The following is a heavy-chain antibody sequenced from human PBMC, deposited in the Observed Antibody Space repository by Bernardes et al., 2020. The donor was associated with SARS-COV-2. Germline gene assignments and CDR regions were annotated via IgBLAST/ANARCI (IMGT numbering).Heavy chain of an antibody. D-gene: IGHD2-15*01. CDR2: ISPKSGAT. CDR1: GYTFSAYY. Sequence: ASVKVSCKASGYTFSAYYIHWLRQAPGQGFEWMGWISPKSGATNYAQKFQGRVTMTRDTAISTEYMQLSRLTSDDTAVYYCAREDLRIYGMDVWGQGTTVTVSS. J-gene: IGHJ6*02. CDR3: AREDLRIYGMDV. V-gene: IGHV1-2*02.